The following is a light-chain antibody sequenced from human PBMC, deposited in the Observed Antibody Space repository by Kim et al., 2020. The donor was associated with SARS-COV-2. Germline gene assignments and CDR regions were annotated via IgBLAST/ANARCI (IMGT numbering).Light chain of an antibody. CDR2: AAS. J-gene: IGKJ1*01. CDR3: LQDNSYPLT. V-gene: IGKV1-6*02. Sequence: AIRMTQSPSSLSASVGDRVTITCRASQGIRNELAWYQQKPGKAPKLLIYAASSLQGGVPSRFSGSGSGTDFTLTISSLQPEDFATYYCLQDNSYPLTFGQGTKVDIK. CDR1: QGIRNE.